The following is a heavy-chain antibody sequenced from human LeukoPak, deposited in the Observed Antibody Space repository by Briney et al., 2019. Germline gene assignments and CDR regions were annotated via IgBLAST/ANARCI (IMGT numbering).Heavy chain of an antibody. D-gene: IGHD1-26*01. J-gene: IGHJ5*02. Sequence: GGSLKLSCAASGFTFSGSAIHWVRQSSGKGLEWVGQIDKKDKGYATATAYAASVKGRLTISRDDSINTAYLQMKSLKTEDTALYYCTRDSGTYNWFDPWGQGTLVTVSS. CDR1: GFTFSGSA. CDR3: TRDSGTYNWFDP. V-gene: IGHV3-73*01. CDR2: IDKKDKGYATAT.